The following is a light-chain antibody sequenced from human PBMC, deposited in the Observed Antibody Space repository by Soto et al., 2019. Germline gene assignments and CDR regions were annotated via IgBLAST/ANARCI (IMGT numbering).Light chain of an antibody. Sequence: ENVLTQSPGTLALSPGARATLSCRASQTLSANFLAWYQQKPGQAPKLVIYGVSRRATGIPDRFSGSGSGTDFTLTIAILEPEDFAMYYCRQYGVPPLFGGGTAVEI. V-gene: IGKV3-20*01. CDR1: QTLSANF. CDR2: GVS. J-gene: IGKJ4*01. CDR3: RQYGVPPL.